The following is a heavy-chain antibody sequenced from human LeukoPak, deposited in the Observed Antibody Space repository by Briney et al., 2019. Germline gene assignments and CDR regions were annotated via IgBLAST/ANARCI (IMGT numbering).Heavy chain of an antibody. Sequence: GGSLRLSCAASGFTFDYSAMTWVRQAPEKGLEWVSTINTGDITFYANSVKGRFTISRDNSKNALFLQMNSLRAEDTAIYYCVKGGFTYYDDWGQGTLVTLSS. CDR2: INTGDIT. V-gene: IGHV3-23*01. J-gene: IGHJ4*02. D-gene: IGHD3-22*01. CDR3: VKGGFTYYDD. CDR1: GFTFDYSA.